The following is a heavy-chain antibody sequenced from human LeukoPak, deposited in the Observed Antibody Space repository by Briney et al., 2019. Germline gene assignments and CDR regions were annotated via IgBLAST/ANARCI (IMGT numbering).Heavy chain of an antibody. D-gene: IGHD2-21*01. V-gene: IGHV3-11*03. CDR1: GFTFSSYD. J-gene: IGHJ3*02. CDR3: AGYCGGAKCYDAFDM. Sequence: GGSLRLSCAASGFTFSSYDMHWVRQATGKGLEWLSYIIPSGTYTNYAESVKGRFTISRDNAKNSVYLQMKSLRVEDTALYYCAGYCGGAKCYDAFDMWGQGTMVTISS. CDR2: IIPSGTYT.